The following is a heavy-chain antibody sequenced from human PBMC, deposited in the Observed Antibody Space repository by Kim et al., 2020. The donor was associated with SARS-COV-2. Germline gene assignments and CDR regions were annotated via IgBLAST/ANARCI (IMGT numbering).Heavy chain of an antibody. V-gene: IGHV4-4*07. CDR2: IYTSGST. CDR3: VGGSGRPGYYYYYGMDV. J-gene: IGHJ6*02. D-gene: IGHD3-10*01. Sequence: SETLSLTCTVSGGSISSYYWSWIRQPAGKGLEWIGRIYTSGSTNYNPSLKSRVTMSVDTSKNQFSLKLSSVTAADTAVYYCVGGSGRPGYYYYYGMDVWGQGTTVTVSS. CDR1: GGSISSYY.